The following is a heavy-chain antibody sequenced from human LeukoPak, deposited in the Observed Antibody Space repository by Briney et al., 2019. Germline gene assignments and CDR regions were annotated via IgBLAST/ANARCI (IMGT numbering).Heavy chain of an antibody. CDR2: IYYSGST. V-gene: IGHV4-39*07. CDR3: ARAPGYSSSYYYYYMDV. J-gene: IGHJ6*03. CDR1: GGSISSSSYY. D-gene: IGHD6-6*01. Sequence: PSETLSLTCTVSGGSISSSSYYWGWIRQPPGKGLEWIGSIYYSGSTYYNPSLKSRVTISVDTSKNQFSLKLSSVTAADTAVYYCARAPGYSSSYYYYYMDVWGKGTTVTVSS.